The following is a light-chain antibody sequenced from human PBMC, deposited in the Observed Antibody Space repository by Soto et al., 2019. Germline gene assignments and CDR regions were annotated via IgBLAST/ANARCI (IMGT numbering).Light chain of an antibody. CDR2: GAS. V-gene: IGKV3-20*01. J-gene: IGKJ1*01. CDR1: QSVSSSY. CDR3: QQYGSSPRT. Sequence: EIVLTQSPGTLSFSPGERATLSCRASQSVSSSYLAWYQQKPGQAPRLLIYGASSRATGIPDRFSGSGSGTDFTLTISRLEPEDLAVYYCQQYGSSPRTFCQGTTVEIK.